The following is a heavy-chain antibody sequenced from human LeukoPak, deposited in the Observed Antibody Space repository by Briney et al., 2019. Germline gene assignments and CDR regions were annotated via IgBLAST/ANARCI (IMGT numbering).Heavy chain of an antibody. CDR2: ISAYNGNT. J-gene: IGHJ1*01. Sequence: ASVKVSCKASGYTFTSYYMHWVRQAPGQGLEWMGWISAYNGNTNYAQKLQGRVTMTTDTSTSTAYMELRSLRSDDTAVYYCARSDSSGYYYVSLSEYFQHWGQGTLVTVSS. CDR3: ARSDSSGYYYVSLSEYFQH. D-gene: IGHD3-22*01. CDR1: GYTFTSYY. V-gene: IGHV1-18*04.